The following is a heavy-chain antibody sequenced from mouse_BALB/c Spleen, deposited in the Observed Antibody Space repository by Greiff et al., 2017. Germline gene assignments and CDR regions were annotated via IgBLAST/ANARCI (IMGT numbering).Heavy chain of an antibody. J-gene: IGHJ2*01. Sequence: LQQPGSELVRPGASVKLSCKASGYTFTSYWMHWVKQRPGQGLEWIGNIYPGSGSTNYDEKFKSKATLTVDTSSSTAYMQLSSLTSEDSAVYDCTRYYGSSPDYWGQGTTLTVSS. V-gene: IGHV1S22*01. CDR2: IYPGSGST. CDR1: GYTFTSYW. CDR3: TRYYGSSPDY. D-gene: IGHD1-1*01.